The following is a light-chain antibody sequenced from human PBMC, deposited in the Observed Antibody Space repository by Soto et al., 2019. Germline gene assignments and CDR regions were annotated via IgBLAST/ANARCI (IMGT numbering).Light chain of an antibody. Sequence: DIQMTQSPSTLSASVGDRVTITCRASQTISNWLAWYQQKPGKAPKLLIYDASSLESGVPSRFGGSGSGTEFTLTISSLQPDDFATYYCQQYNSYLWTFGQGTKVDIK. CDR2: DAS. V-gene: IGKV1-5*01. J-gene: IGKJ1*01. CDR1: QTISNW. CDR3: QQYNSYLWT.